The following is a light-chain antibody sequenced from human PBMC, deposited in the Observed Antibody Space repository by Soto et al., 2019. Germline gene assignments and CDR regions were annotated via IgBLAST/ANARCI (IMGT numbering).Light chain of an antibody. V-gene: IGKV1-27*01. CDR1: QAINNY. Sequence: DTQMTQSPSSLSASLGDRVTITCRASQAINNYLAWYQQRPGKVPKLLIYAASTLQSGVPSRFSGIGSGTDFTLTISSLQPEDVATYYCQKYDIAPRTFGGGTRVEIK. J-gene: IGKJ4*01. CDR3: QKYDIAPRT. CDR2: AAS.